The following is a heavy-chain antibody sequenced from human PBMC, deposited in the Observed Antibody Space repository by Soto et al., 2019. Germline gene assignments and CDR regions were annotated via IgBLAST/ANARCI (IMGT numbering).Heavy chain of an antibody. CDR3: ARDRVQTYYGSAYGMDV. D-gene: IGHD3-10*01. CDR2: IYYSGST. J-gene: IGHJ6*02. V-gene: IGHV4-31*03. Sequence: SETLSLTCTVSGGSISSGGYYWSWIRQHPGQGLEWIGYIYYSGSTYYNPSLKSRVTISVDTSKNQFSLKLSSVTAADTAVYYCARDRVQTYYGSAYGMDVWGQGTTVTVSS. CDR1: GGSISSGGYY.